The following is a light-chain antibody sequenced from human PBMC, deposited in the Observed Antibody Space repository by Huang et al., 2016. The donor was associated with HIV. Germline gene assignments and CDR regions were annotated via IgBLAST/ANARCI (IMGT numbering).Light chain of an antibody. Sequence: EIVMTQSPATLSVSPGERAILSCRASQSVGGNLAWYQQNPGQPPRLLIYGAYVRATGIPARFSGSGSGTEFTLTISSLQSEDFAVYYCQQHNNWPPLTFGGGTKVEI. J-gene: IGKJ4*01. V-gene: IGKV3-15*01. CDR1: QSVGGN. CDR2: GAY. CDR3: QQHNNWPPLT.